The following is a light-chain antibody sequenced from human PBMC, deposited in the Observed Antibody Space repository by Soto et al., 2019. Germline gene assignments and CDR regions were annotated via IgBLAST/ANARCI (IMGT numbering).Light chain of an antibody. CDR1: QSVSSY. V-gene: IGKV3-11*01. CDR2: DAS. Sequence: EMVLTQSPATLSLSPGERATLSCRASQSVSSYLAWYQQKPGQAPRLLIYDASNTATGIPASFSGSGSGTDFTLPISSLEPEDFAVYYCQQRSNWPPWTFGQGTTA. CDR3: QQRSNWPPWT. J-gene: IGKJ1*01.